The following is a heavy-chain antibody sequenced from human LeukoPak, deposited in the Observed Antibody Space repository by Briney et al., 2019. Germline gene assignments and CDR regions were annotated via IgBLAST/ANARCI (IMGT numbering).Heavy chain of an antibody. V-gene: IGHV3-23*01. Sequence: GGSLRLSCEASGFTFNIYAMSWVRQAPGKGLEWVSAISASGGRTDYAESVKGRFTISRDNSNNTVYLQMNSLRAEDTAVYYCAKPATYYDILTGYDYWGQGTLVTVSS. CDR3: AKPATYYDILTGYDY. CDR1: GFTFNIYA. D-gene: IGHD3-9*01. CDR2: ISASGGRT. J-gene: IGHJ4*02.